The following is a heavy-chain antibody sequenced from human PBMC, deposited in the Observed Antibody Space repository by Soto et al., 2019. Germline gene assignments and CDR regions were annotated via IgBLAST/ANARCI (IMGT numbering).Heavy chain of an antibody. J-gene: IGHJ3*01. D-gene: IGHD2-21*01. CDR2: IYWDDDQ. V-gene: IGHV2-5*02. Sequence: QITLKESGPTLVKPTQTLTLTCTFSGFSLSTDGVGVGWIRQPPGKALEWLALIYWDDDQRYSPSLKTRLTITKDTSKNQVVLTITNMDPVDTATYSCAHAYGGTGWPNAAFDVWGQGTVVTVSS. CDR1: GFSLSTDGVG. CDR3: AHAYGGTGWPNAAFDV.